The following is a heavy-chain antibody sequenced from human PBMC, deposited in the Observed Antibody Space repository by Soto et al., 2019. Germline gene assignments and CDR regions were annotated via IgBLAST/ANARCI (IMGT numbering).Heavy chain of an antibody. D-gene: IGHD3-10*01. CDR1: GFSFSTSW. CDR2: IKPDGSAK. CDR3: ATHNNYTFEY. J-gene: IGHJ4*02. Sequence: PRGSLRLSCAASGFSFSTSWMTWIRQAPGKGLEWVAQIKPDGSAKTYVDSMKGRFTISRDNSRNSLYLQLDSLSVEDTALYYCATHNNYTFEYWGQGALVTVSS. V-gene: IGHV3-7*01.